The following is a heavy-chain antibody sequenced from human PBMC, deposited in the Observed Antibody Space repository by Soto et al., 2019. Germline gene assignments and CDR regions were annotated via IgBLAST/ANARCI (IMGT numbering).Heavy chain of an antibody. CDR2: IYYSGST. J-gene: IGHJ4*02. CDR1: GGSISSSSYY. D-gene: IGHD6-19*01. Sequence: SETLSLTCTVSGGSISSSSYYWGWIRQPPGKGLEWIGSIYYSGSTYYNPSLKSRVTISVDTSKNQFSLKLSSVTAADTAVYYCARHEGSGWPYFDYWGQGTLVTVSS. V-gene: IGHV4-39*01. CDR3: ARHEGSGWPYFDY.